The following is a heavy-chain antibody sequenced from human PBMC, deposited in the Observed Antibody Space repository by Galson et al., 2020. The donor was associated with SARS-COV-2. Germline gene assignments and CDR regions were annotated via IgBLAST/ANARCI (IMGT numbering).Heavy chain of an antibody. CDR3: ARYSTRDYYYYMDV. V-gene: IGHV3-74*01. CDR2: INSDGSST. D-gene: IGHD6-13*01. J-gene: IGHJ6*03. Sequence: ALHGESLKISCAASGFTFSSYWMHWVRQAPGKGLVWVSRINSDGSSTSYADSVKGRFTISRDNAKNTLYLQMNSLRAEDTAVYYCARYSTRDYYYYMDVWGKGTTVTVSS. CDR1: GFTFSSYW.